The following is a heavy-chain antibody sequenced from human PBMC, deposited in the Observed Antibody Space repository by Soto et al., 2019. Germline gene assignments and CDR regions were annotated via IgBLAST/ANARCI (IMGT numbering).Heavy chain of an antibody. CDR1: GDSINSVDHY. V-gene: IGHV4-30-4*01. Sequence: PLETLSLTCTVSGDSINSVDHYWSWIRQPPGKGLEWMGYIYHSGSTHYNPSLNSRLTISIDTSTNRFSLNLTSVTAADTAVYFCARLRWETENNWFDPWGQGALVTVSS. CDR3: ARLRWETENNWFDP. D-gene: IGHD1-26*01. J-gene: IGHJ5*02. CDR2: IYHSGST.